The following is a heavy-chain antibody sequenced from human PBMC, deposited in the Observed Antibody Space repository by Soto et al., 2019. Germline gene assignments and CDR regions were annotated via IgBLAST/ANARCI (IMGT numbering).Heavy chain of an antibody. D-gene: IGHD6-13*01. CDR2: IMPIFGGP. CDR3: ASSLLFPGIGNYYYGMDV. Sequence: SVKVSCKASGGIFSDFSFSWVRQAPGQGLEWMGGIMPIFGGPDYAQRFRGRVTITADEVTRTAFMELRGLTSEDTATYYCASSLLFPGIGNYYYGMDVWGQGTTVTVSS. V-gene: IGHV1-69*13. CDR1: GGIFSDFS. J-gene: IGHJ6*02.